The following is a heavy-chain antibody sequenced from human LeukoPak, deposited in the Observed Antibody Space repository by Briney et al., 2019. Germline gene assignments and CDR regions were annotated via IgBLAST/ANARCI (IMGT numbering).Heavy chain of an antibody. Sequence: NSSETLSLTCTVSGDSFSSSNFDWGWIRQPPGKGLEWFGSISYSGTTYYNPSLKSRVTISVDKSKNQFSLNLSSVTAADTAVYYCARSRDWSVFWGHGTMVTVSS. J-gene: IGHJ3*01. CDR2: ISYSGTT. CDR1: GDSFSSSNFD. D-gene: IGHD3-9*01. CDR3: ARSRDWSVF. V-gene: IGHV4-39*01.